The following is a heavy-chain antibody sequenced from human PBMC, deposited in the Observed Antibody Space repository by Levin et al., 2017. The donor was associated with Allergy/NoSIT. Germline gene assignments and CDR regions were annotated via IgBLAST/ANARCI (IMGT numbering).Heavy chain of an antibody. D-gene: IGHD1-26*01. V-gene: IGHV4-39*01. CDR3: ASPGVASGGNYYYYYYMDV. CDR1: GGSISSSSYY. Sequence: SQTLSLTCTVSGGSISSSSYYWGWIRQPPGKGLEWIGSIYYSGSTYYNPSLKSRVTISVDTSKNQFSLKLSSVTAADTAVYYCASPGVASGGNYYYYYYMDVWGKGTTVTVSS. CDR2: IYYSGST. J-gene: IGHJ6*03.